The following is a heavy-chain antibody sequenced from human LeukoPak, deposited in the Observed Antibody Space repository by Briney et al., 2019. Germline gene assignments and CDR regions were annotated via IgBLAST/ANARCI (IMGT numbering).Heavy chain of an antibody. Sequence: GGSLRLSCAASGFTFSSYWMSWVRQAPGKGLEWVANIKQDGSERYYVDSVKGRFTISRDNAKNSLYLQMNSLRAEDTAVYYCARVLTMIVVTSDWFDPWGQGTLVTVSS. CDR2: IKQDGSER. J-gene: IGHJ5*02. CDR3: ARVLTMIVVTSDWFDP. D-gene: IGHD3-22*01. CDR1: GFTFSSYW. V-gene: IGHV3-7*01.